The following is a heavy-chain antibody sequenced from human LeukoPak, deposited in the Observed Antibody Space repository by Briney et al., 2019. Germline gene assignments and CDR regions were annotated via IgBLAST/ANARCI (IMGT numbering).Heavy chain of an antibody. CDR3: ARDLEYLYPGGAFDI. J-gene: IGHJ3*02. CDR2: INPNSGGT. V-gene: IGHV1-2*02. CDR1: GYTFTSYY. D-gene: IGHD3-16*01. Sequence: ASVKVSCKASGYTFTSYYMHWVRQAPGQGLEWMGWINPNSGGTNYAQKFQGRVTMTRDTSISTAYMELSRLRSDDTAVYYCARDLEYLYPGGAFDIWGQGTMVTVS.